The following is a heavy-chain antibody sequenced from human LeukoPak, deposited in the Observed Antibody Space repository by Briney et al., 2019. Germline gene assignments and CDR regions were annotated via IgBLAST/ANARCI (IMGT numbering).Heavy chain of an antibody. CDR2: IGSSSSSI. CDR3: ARETSEAFDT. Sequence: KPGGSLRLSCAASGFTFSSHSMNRVRQAPGEGLEWVSSIGSSSSSIYYADSVKGRFTISRDNAKNSLYLQMNSLRGEDTAVYYCARETSEAFDTWGQGTMVTVSS. J-gene: IGHJ3*02. V-gene: IGHV3-21*01. CDR1: GFTFSSHS.